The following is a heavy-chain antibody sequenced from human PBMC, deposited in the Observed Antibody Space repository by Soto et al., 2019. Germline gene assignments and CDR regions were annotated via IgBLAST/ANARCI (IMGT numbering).Heavy chain of an antibody. CDR1: RFTKDCNS. CDR3: ARAEGGITGTDAGFAP. Sequence: SKDSRFTKDCNSRQSPHQEKKKGLEWMGWINPNSGGTNYAQKFQGWVTMTKDTSISTAYMELSSLRSEDTAVYYCARAEGGITGTDAGFAPWGNGTLDT. CDR2: INPNSGGT. J-gene: IGHJ5*02. V-gene: IGHV1-2*04. D-gene: IGHD1-20*01.